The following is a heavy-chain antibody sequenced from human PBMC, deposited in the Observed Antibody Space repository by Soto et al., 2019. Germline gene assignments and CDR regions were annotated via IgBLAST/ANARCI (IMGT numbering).Heavy chain of an antibody. D-gene: IGHD1-26*01. J-gene: IGHJ4*02. V-gene: IGHV3-23*01. CDR2: ISGSGNRI. Sequence: GGSLRLSCAASGFTFSGYAMSWVRQAPGKGLEWVSLISGSGNRIYYADSVKGRCTISRDNSKNTLYLQMNSLRAEDTAVYYCAKDGIGGTTTELDYWGQGTLVTVSS. CDR1: GFTFSGYA. CDR3: AKDGIGGTTTELDY.